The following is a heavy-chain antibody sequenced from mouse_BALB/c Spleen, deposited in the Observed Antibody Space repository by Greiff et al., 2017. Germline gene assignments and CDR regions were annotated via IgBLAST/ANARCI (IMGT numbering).Heavy chain of an antibody. J-gene: IGHJ3*01. CDR3: AASYYGSFAY. CDR2: IDPANGNT. V-gene: IGHV14-3*02. Sequence: VQLQQSGAELVKPGASVKLSCTASGFNIKDTYMHWVKQRPEQGLEWIGRIDPANGNTKYDPKFQGKATITADTSSNPAYLQLSSLTSEDTAVYYCAASYYGSFAYWGQGTLVTVSA. D-gene: IGHD1-2*01. CDR1: GFNIKDTY.